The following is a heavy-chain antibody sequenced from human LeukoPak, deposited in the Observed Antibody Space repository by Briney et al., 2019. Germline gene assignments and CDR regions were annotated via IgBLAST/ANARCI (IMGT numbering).Heavy chain of an antibody. D-gene: IGHD5-24*01. Sequence: SETLSLTCTVSGVSISNNYFYWAWIRQPPGKGLELIGYVHHTGSTFHNSSLKSRVTISADTSQNQFSLSLTSVTAADTAVYYCATLGLLRGAGYNLATHFDYWGQGTLVAVSS. CDR2: VHHTGST. V-gene: IGHV4-39*01. CDR3: ATLGLLRGAGYNLATHFDY. CDR1: GVSISNNYFY. J-gene: IGHJ4*02.